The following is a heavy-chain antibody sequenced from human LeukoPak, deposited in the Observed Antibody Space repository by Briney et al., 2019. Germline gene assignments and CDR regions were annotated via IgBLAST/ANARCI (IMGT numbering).Heavy chain of an antibody. J-gene: IGHJ3*02. Sequence: SETLSLTCTVSGGSISSCYWSWIRQPPGKGLEWIGYIYYSGSTNYNPSLKSRVTISVDTSKNQFSLKLSSVTAADTAVYYCARIYDSSGYPAFDIWGQGTMVTVSS. D-gene: IGHD3-22*01. V-gene: IGHV4-59*01. CDR1: GGSISSCY. CDR2: IYYSGST. CDR3: ARIYDSSGYPAFDI.